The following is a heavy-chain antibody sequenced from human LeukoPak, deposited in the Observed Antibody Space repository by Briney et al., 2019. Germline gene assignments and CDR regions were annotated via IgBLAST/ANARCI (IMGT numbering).Heavy chain of an antibody. CDR2: ISGSGGST. D-gene: IGHD3-10*01. J-gene: IGHJ4*02. CDR3: AKRLRGSRGTDYFDY. Sequence: GGSLRLSCAASGFTFSSYAMSWVRQAPGKGLEWVSAISGSGGSTYYADSVKGRFTISRDNSKNTLYLQMNSLRAEDTAVYYCAKRLRGSRGTDYFDYWGQGTLVTVSS. CDR1: GFTFSSYA. V-gene: IGHV3-23*01.